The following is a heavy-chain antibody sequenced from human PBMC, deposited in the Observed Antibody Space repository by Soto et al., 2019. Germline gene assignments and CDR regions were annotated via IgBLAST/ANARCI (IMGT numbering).Heavy chain of an antibody. D-gene: IGHD2-15*01. CDR3: ARGRGWRDY. J-gene: IGHJ4*02. V-gene: IGHV1-8*01. Sequence: QVQLMQSGAEVKKPGASVKVSCKASGYTFTNYDINWVRQAPGQGLEWMGWMDPKSGNTDYAQKFQGRVTITRNTSISTAYLEVSSLSSEDTAVYFCARGRGWRDYWGQGTLVTVSS. CDR2: MDPKSGNT. CDR1: GYTFTNYD.